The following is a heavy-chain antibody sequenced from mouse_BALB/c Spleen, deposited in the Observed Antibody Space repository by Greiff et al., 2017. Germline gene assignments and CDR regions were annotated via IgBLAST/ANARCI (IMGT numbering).Heavy chain of an antibody. CDR3: TRHTTGTLDY. CDR1: GFTFSSYT. D-gene: IGHD4-1*01. Sequence: EVKVVESGGGLVKPGGSLKLSCAASGFTFSSYTMSWVRQTPEKRLEWVATISSGGSYTYYPDSVKGRFTISRDNAKNTLYLQMSSLKSEDTAMYYCTRHTTGTLDYWGQGTTLTVSS. V-gene: IGHV5-6-4*01. CDR2: ISSGGSYT. J-gene: IGHJ2*01.